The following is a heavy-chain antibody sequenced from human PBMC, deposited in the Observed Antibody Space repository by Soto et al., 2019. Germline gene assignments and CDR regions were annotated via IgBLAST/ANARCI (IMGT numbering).Heavy chain of an antibody. CDR2: IYYSGST. J-gene: IGHJ5*02. CDR3: AGRTVTTPNWFDP. CDR1: GGSISSSSYY. V-gene: IGHV4-39*01. D-gene: IGHD4-4*01. Sequence: QLQLQESGPGLVKPSETLSLTCTVSGGSISSSSYYWGWIRQPPGKGLEWIGSIYYSGSTYYNPSLKRRVTISVDTSPNQFSLKLSSVTAADTAVYYCAGRTVTTPNWFDPWGQGTLVTVSS.